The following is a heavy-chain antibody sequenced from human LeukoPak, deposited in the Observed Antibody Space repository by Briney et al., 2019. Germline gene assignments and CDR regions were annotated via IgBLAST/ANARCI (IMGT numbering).Heavy chain of an antibody. V-gene: IGHV3-9*01. CDR1: GFSVSYNN. J-gene: IGHJ3*02. Sequence: PGGSLRLSCAASGFSVSYNNINRVRQAPGKGLEWVSGISWNSGNIDYADSVKGRFTISRDNAKNSLYLQMNSLRAEDTALYYCARDPGGFHDAFDIWGQGTMVTVSS. CDR2: ISWNSGNI. D-gene: IGHD3-16*01. CDR3: ARDPGGFHDAFDI.